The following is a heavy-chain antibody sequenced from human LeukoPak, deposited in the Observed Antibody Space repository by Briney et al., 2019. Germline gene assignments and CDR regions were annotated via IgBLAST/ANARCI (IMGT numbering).Heavy chain of an antibody. Sequence: ASVKVSCKASGYTFTSYGISWVRQAPGQGLEWMGWISAYNGNTNYAQKLQGRVTMTTDTSTSTAYMELRSLRSDDTAVYYCARDDSSAGAYYMDVWGKGTTVTVSS. J-gene: IGHJ6*03. CDR1: GYTFTSYG. V-gene: IGHV1-18*01. D-gene: IGHD3-22*01. CDR3: ARDDSSAGAYYMDV. CDR2: ISAYNGNT.